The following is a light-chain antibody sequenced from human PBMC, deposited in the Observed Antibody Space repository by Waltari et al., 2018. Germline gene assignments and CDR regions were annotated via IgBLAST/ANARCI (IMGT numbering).Light chain of an antibody. CDR3: NCRDNSANRP. V-gene: IGLV3-19*01. CDR1: SLSSYY. CDR2: GKN. J-gene: IGLJ1*01. Sequence: SSELTQDPAVSVALGQTVRITCQGDSLSSYYASWYPQKPGQAPVLVIYGKNNRPSGIPDRFSGASSGNTASLTITGAQAEDEADYYCNCRDNSANRPFASGTKITVL.